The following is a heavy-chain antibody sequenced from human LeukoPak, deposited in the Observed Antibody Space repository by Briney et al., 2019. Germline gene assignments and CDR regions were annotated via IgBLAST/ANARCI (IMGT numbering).Heavy chain of an antibody. CDR1: GFTFSSYS. V-gene: IGHV3-21*05. D-gene: IGHD3-22*01. Sequence: GGSLRLSCAASGFTFSSYSMNWVRQAPGKGLEWVSYISSSSSYIYYADSVKGRFTISRDNAKNSLYLQMNSLRAEDTAVYYCARGDSSGYYYVGYWGQGTLVTVSS. J-gene: IGHJ4*02. CDR3: ARGDSSGYYYVGY. CDR2: ISSSSSYI.